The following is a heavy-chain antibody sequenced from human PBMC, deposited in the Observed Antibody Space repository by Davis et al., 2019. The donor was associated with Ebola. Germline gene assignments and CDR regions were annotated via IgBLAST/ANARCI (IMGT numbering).Heavy chain of an antibody. D-gene: IGHD1-26*01. V-gene: IGHV5-51*01. CDR2: IYPGDSET. J-gene: IGHJ3*02. CDR3: ARQRGLGLPFGAFDI. Sequence: GESLKISCKGSGYSFTSYWIAWVRQMPGKGLECMGIIYPGDSETRYSPSFQGQVTISADKSITTAYLQWSSLKASDTAMYYCARQRGLGLPFGAFDIWGQGTMVTVSS. CDR1: GYSFTSYW.